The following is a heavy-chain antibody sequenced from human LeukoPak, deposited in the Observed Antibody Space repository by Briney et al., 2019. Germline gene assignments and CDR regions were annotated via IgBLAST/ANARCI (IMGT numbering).Heavy chain of an antibody. CDR3: AKDASARPSDY. D-gene: IGHD3-3*01. V-gene: IGHV3-23*01. Sequence: GGSLRLSCAASGFTFSSYAMSWFRQAPGKGLEWVSFISDSGGSTYYADSVKGRFTISRDNSKNTLYLQMSSLRAEDTAIYYCAKDASARPSDYRGPGTLVTVSS. J-gene: IGHJ4*02. CDR1: GFTFSSYA. CDR2: ISDSGGST.